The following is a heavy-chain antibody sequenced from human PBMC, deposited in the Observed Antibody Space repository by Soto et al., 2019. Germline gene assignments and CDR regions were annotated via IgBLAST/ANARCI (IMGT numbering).Heavy chain of an antibody. V-gene: IGHV3-23*01. CDR3: AKDMASNIVVVVAAPLYYYGMDV. CDR2: ISGSGGST. J-gene: IGHJ6*02. Sequence: GGSLRLSCAASGFTFSSYAMSWVRQAPGKGLEWVSAISGSGGSTYYADSVKGRFTISRDNSKNTLYLQMNSLRAEDTAVYYCAKDMASNIVVVVAAPLYYYGMDVWGQGTTVTVSS. D-gene: IGHD2-15*01. CDR1: GFTFSSYA.